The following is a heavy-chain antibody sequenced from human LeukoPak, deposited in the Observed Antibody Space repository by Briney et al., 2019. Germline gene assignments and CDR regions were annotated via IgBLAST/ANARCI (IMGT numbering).Heavy chain of an antibody. V-gene: IGHV1-46*01. D-gene: IGHD5-24*01. CDR3: ARPRIRDGYKNFKDNYFDY. J-gene: IGHJ4*02. Sequence: ASVKVSCKASGYTFTSYYMHWVRQAPGQGLEWMGIINPSGGSTSHAQKFQGRVTMTRDTSTSTVYMELSSLRSEDTAVYYCARPRIRDGYKNFKDNYFDYWGQGTLVTVSS. CDR2: INPSGGST. CDR1: GYTFTSYY.